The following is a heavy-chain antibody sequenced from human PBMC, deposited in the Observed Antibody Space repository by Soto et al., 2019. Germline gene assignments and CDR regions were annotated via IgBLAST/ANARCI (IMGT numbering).Heavy chain of an antibody. CDR2: IIPIFGTA. Sequence: SVKVSCKASGGTFSSYAISWVRQAPGQGLEWMGGIIPIFGTANYAQKFQGRVTITADESTSTAYMELSSLRSEDTAVYYCARLDIVLVPAAIGSGDYYYYGMDVWGQGTTVTVSS. D-gene: IGHD2-2*03. V-gene: IGHV1-69*13. CDR1: GGTFSSYA. J-gene: IGHJ6*02. CDR3: ARLDIVLVPAAIGSGDYYYYGMDV.